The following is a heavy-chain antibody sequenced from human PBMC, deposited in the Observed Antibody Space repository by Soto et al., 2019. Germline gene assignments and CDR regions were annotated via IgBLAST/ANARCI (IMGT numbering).Heavy chain of an antibody. V-gene: IGHV1-8*01. CDR1: GYTFTSYD. J-gene: IGHJ3*02. CDR2: MNPNSGNT. D-gene: IGHD3-22*01. CDR3: ARFGDSSGYYSSDDAFDI. Sequence: ASVKVSCKASGYTFTSYDINWVRQATGQGLEWMGWMNPNSGNTGYAQKFQGRVTMTRNTSISTAYMELSSLRSEDTAVYYCARFGDSSGYYSSDDAFDIWGQGTMVTVSS.